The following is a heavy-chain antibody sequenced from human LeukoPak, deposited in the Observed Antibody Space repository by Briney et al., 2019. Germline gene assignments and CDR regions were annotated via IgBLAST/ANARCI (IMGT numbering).Heavy chain of an antibody. Sequence: SETPSLTCAVYGGSFSGYYWSWIRQPPGKGLEWIGEINHSGSTNYNPSLKSRVTISVDTSKNQFSLKLSSVTAADTAVYYCARLPAPYPWGSYRSIHFDYWGQGTLVTVSS. CDR1: GGSFSGYY. J-gene: IGHJ4*02. V-gene: IGHV4-34*01. D-gene: IGHD3-16*02. CDR3: ARLPAPYPWGSYRSIHFDY. CDR2: INHSGST.